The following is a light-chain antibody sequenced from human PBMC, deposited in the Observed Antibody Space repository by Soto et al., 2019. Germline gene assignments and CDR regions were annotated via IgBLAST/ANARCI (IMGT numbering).Light chain of an antibody. CDR3: QQSYSTLRT. CDR1: QGISSF. V-gene: IGKV1-39*01. Sequence: DIQMTQSPVSLSASVGDRVTITCRASQGISSFLNWFQQKPGKAPKLLIYAASSLQSGVPSRFSGSGFGTDFTLTISSLQPEDFATYYCQQSYSTLRTFGQGTKVDI. CDR2: AAS. J-gene: IGKJ1*01.